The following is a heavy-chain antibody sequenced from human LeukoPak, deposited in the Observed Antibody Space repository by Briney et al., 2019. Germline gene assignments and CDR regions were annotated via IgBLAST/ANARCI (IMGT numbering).Heavy chain of an antibody. J-gene: IGHJ4*02. CDR3: ARVSPFDY. CDR1: GFTVSSNY. Sequence: GGSLRLSCAASGFTVSSNYMSWVRQAPGKGLEWISVVYSGGSTYYADSVQGRFTTSRDNAKNTLYLQMNSLRAEDTAVYYCARVSPFDYWGQGTLVTVSS. CDR2: VYSGGST. V-gene: IGHV3-66*01.